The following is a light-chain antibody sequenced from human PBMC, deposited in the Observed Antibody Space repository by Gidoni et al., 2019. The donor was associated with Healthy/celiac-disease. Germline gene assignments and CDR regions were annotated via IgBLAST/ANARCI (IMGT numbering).Light chain of an antibody. CDR2: QDS. CDR1: KLGDKY. J-gene: IGLJ2*01. CDR3: QAWDSSIVV. V-gene: IGLV3-1*01. Sequence: SYELTQPPSVSVSPGQTPSLTRSGDKLGDKYAFWYQQKPGQSPVLVIYQDSKRPSGIPERFSGSNSGNTATLTISGTQAMDEADYYCQAWDSSIVVFGGGTKLTVL.